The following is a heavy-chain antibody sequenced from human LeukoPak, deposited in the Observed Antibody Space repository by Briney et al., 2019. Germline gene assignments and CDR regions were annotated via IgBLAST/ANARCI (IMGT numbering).Heavy chain of an antibody. D-gene: IGHD3-10*01. CDR3: AKDPWLMVRAVYYFDY. CDR1: GFTFSSYG. Sequence: GGSLRLSCAASGFTFSSYGMYWVRQAPGKGLEWVAVISYDGSNKYYADSVKGRFTISRDNSKNTLYLQMNSLRAEDTAVYYCAKDPWLMVRAVYYFDYWGQGTLVTVSS. V-gene: IGHV3-30*18. CDR2: ISYDGSNK. J-gene: IGHJ4*02.